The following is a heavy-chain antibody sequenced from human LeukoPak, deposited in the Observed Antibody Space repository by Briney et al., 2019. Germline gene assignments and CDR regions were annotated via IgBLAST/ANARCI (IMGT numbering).Heavy chain of an antibody. CDR1: GFSFSDYY. Sequence: NSGGSLRLSCAASGFSFSDYYVIWIRQAPGRGLEYVSYISSHGSSIHYADSVKGRFTISRDNANNSLFLQMNSLRAEDTAVYYCAKGLEMATPYFDYWGQGTLVTVSS. CDR2: ISSHGSSI. V-gene: IGHV3-11*01. CDR3: AKGLEMATPYFDY. J-gene: IGHJ4*02. D-gene: IGHD5-24*01.